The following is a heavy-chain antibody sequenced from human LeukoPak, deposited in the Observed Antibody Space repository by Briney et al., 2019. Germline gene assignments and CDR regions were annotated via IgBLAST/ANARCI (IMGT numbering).Heavy chain of an antibody. CDR1: GYTFTGYY. CDR2: INPNSGGT. D-gene: IGHD1-26*01. J-gene: IGHJ3*02. V-gene: IGHV1-2*02. Sequence: ASVKVSCKASGYTFTGYYMHWVRKAPGQGLEWMGWINPNSGGTNYAQKFQGRVTMTRDTSISTAYMELSRLRSDDTAVYYWARDPVIVGASAAFDIWGQGTMVTVSS. CDR3: ARDPVIVGASAAFDI.